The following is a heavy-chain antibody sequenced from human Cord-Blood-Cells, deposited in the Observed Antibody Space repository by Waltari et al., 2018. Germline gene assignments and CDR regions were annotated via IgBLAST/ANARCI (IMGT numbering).Heavy chain of an antibody. CDR2: IYPGDSDT. Sequence: EVQLVQSGAEVKKPGESLKISCKGSGYSFTSYWIGWVRQMPGKGLEWMVIIYPGDSDTSYGPSFQGQVTISADKSISTAYLQWSSLKASDTAMYYCARSPRITIFGVVIPNWFDPWGQGTLVTVSS. D-gene: IGHD3-3*01. V-gene: IGHV5-51*01. CDR1: GYSFTSYW. CDR3: ARSPRITIFGVVIPNWFDP. J-gene: IGHJ5*02.